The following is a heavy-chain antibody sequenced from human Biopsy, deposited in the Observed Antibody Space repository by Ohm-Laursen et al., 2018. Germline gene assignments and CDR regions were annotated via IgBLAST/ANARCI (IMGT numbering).Heavy chain of an antibody. D-gene: IGHD3-22*01. CDR3: TRGGYYYDSLAYYYWFDP. J-gene: IGHJ5*02. CDR1: GFSFTGYH. CDR2: INAKTGDT. V-gene: IGHV1-2*02. Sequence: SSVKVSCKASGFSFTGYHVHWVRQAPGQGLEWMGWINAKTGDTNYAQKFQGRVTMTRDTSISTAYVDLSSLRSDDTAVYYCTRGGYYYDSLAYYYWFDPWGQGTLVTVSS.